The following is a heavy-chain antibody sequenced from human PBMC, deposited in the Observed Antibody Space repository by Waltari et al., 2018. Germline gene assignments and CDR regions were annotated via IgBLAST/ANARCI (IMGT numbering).Heavy chain of an antibody. CDR2: MTYKGNKK. D-gene: IGHD2-8*01. V-gene: IGHV3-30*02. Sequence: QVQLVESGGGVVQPGGSLRLSCVASGFTFSNYGMHCVRQAPGKGLEWVAFMTYKGNKKYYGDSMKGRFTISRDTSKNTLSLEMNTLRTDDTAVYYCARGNGYCISGVCKRWVDAWGQGILVTVSS. CDR3: ARGNGYCISGVCKRWVDA. CDR1: GFTFSNYG. J-gene: IGHJ5*02.